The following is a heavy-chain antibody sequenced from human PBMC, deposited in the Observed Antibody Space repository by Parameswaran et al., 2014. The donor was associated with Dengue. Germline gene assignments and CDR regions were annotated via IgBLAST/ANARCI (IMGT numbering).Heavy chain of an antibody. D-gene: IGHD3-16*01. CDR2: IYHSGST. J-gene: IGHJ3*02. CDR3: ARDAARLGGAGNAFDI. Sequence: RWIRQPPGKELEWIGEIYHSGSTNYNPSLKSRVTISVDKSKNQFSLKLSSVTAADTAVYYCARDAARLGGAGNAFDIWGQGTMVTVSS. V-gene: IGHV4-4*02.